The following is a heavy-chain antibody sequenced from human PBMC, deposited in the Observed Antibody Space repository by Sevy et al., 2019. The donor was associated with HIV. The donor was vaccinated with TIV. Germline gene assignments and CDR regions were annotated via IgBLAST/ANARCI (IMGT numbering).Heavy chain of an antibody. D-gene: IGHD1-26*01. Sequence: GGSLRLSCRASGFTFDDYTMSWVRQAPGKGLEWVAFIRSKAYGGTTEYAASVKGKFTISRDESKSIAYLQMNSLKTDDTAVYYCTRVEGAADWGMDVWGQGTTVTVSS. J-gene: IGHJ6*02. CDR2: IRSKAYGGTT. CDR1: GFTFDDYT. V-gene: IGHV3-49*04. CDR3: TRVEGAADWGMDV.